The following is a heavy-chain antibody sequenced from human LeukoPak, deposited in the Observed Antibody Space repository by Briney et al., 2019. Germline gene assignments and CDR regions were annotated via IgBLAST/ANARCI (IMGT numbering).Heavy chain of an antibody. CDR2: ISSSSSYI. CDR3: ARSLGRSGSYFDY. J-gene: IGHJ4*02. V-gene: IGHV3-21*01. D-gene: IGHD1-26*01. CDR1: GFSFSSYS. Sequence: GGSLRLSCAASGFSFSSYSMNWVRQAPGKGLEWVSSISSSSSYIYYADSVKGRFTISRDNAKNSLYLQMNSLRAEDTAVYYCARSLGRSGSYFDYWGQGTLVTVSS.